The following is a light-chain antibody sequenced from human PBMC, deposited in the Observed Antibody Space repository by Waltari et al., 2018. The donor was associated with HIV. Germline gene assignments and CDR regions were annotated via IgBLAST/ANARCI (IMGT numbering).Light chain of an antibody. CDR1: QSVSSY. CDR3: QQRSNLPPVLT. Sequence: EIVLTQSPATLSLSPGERATLSCRASQSVSSYLAWYQQKPGQAPRLLIYDASNRATCIPARFSGSGSGTYFTRTISSLEPEDFAVYYCQQRSNLPPVLTFGGGTKVEIK. CDR2: DAS. V-gene: IGKV3-11*01. J-gene: IGKJ4*01.